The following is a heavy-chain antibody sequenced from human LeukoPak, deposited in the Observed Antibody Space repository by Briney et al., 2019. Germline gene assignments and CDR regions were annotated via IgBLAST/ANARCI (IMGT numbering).Heavy chain of an antibody. J-gene: IGHJ1*01. CDR2: ISGSGGST. CDR3: ARGAGSEYYDSSGYEYFQH. CDR1: GFTFSSYA. V-gene: IGHV3-23*01. Sequence: GGSLRLSCAASGFTFSSYAMSWVRQAPGKGLEWVSAISGSGGSTYYADSVKGRFTISRDNSKNTLYLQMNSLRAEDTAVYYCARGAGSEYYDSSGYEYFQHWGQGTLVTVSS. D-gene: IGHD3-22*01.